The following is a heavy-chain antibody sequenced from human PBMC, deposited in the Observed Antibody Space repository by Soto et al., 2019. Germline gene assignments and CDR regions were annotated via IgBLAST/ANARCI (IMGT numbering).Heavy chain of an antibody. D-gene: IGHD1-7*01. CDR2: IHGGNGDT. V-gene: IGHV1-3*05. CDR3: ARPKNYADYLDH. J-gene: IGHJ4*02. CDR1: GYTFISYS. Sequence: QVQLVQSGAEEKKPGASVKVSCKASGYTFISYSMHWVRQAPGQRLEWMGWIHGGNGDTKYSQNLQGRITITMDTSASTVYMEVSSLRSEDTAVYYCARPKNYADYLDHWGQGTLVTVSS.